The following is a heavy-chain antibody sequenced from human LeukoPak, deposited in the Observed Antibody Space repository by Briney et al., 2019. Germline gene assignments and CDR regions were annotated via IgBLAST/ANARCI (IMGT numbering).Heavy chain of an antibody. CDR3: AKPSGDSYGDEYYFDY. V-gene: IGHV3-23*01. D-gene: IGHD4-17*01. CDR2: ISGSGGST. Sequence: GGSLRLSCAASGFTFSSYAMSWVRQAPGKGLEWVSAISGSGGSTYYADSVKGRFTISRDNSKNTLYLQMNSLRAEDTAVYYCAKPSGDSYGDEYYFDYWGQGTLVTVSS. CDR1: GFTFSSYA. J-gene: IGHJ4*02.